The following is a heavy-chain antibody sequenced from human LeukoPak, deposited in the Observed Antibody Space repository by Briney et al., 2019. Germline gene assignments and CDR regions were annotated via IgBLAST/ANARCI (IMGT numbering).Heavy chain of an antibody. CDR3: ASEYRSGSYFDR. D-gene: IGHD6-19*01. V-gene: IGHV4-61*01. J-gene: IGHJ2*01. CDR2: MYYSGST. CDR1: GGSVSRSNYY. Sequence: SETLSLTCNVSGGSVSRSNYYWTWIRQPPGKGLEGIGYMYYSGSTYYNPSLKSRVTISIDTSKNQFSLKLSSVTAADTAVYYCASEYRSGSYFDRWGRGTLVTVSS.